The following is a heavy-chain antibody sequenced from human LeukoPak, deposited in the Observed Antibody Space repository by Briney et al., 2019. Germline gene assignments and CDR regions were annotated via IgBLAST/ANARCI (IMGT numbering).Heavy chain of an antibody. Sequence: PGGSLRLSCAASGFTFSNYAMSWVRQAPGKGLEWVSAVSGRDTSTYYTDSVKGRFTISRDNSKNTLYLQMNSLSPEDTAIYYCAKWGDYDVLTGYYDSDYWGQGTLVTVSS. D-gene: IGHD3-9*01. CDR3: AKWGDYDVLTGYYDSDY. J-gene: IGHJ4*02. CDR1: GFTFSNYA. V-gene: IGHV3-23*01. CDR2: VSGRDTST.